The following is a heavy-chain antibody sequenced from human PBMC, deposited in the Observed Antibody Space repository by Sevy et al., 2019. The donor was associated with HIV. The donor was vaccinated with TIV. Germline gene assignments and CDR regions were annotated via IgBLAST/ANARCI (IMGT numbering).Heavy chain of an antibody. CDR2: IYSSGST. CDR1: GGSISSYY. V-gene: IGHV4-59*13. CDR3: ARVGLARYFFDS. Sequence: SETLSLTCTVSGGSISSYYWSWIRQPPGKGLEWVGYIYSSGSTNHNPSLKSRVTISVDTSKNQFSLKLSSVTAADTAVYYCARVGLARYFFDSWGQGNLVTVSS. J-gene: IGHJ4*02.